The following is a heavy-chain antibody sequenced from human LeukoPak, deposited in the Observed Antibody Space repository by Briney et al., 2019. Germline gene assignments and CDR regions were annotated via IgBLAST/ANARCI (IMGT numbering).Heavy chain of an antibody. V-gene: IGHV1-69*01. CDR3: ARDNDSSGYVGFPFDY. Sequence: SAKVSCTASGGTFRSYAISWVRHAPGKGLEWMGGNIAIVGTANYAQKFQGRVTITADESTSTAYMELSSLRSEDTAVYYCARDNDSSGYVGFPFDYWGQGTLVTVSS. CDR1: GGTFRSYA. CDR2: NIAIVGTA. D-gene: IGHD3-22*01. J-gene: IGHJ4*02.